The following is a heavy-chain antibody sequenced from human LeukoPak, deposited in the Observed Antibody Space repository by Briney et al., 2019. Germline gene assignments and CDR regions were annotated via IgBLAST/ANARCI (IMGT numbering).Heavy chain of an antibody. CDR2: INHSGST. J-gene: IGHJ4*02. Sequence: PSETLSLTCAVHGGSFSGYYWTRIRQPPGKGLEWIGEINHSGSTNYNPSLKSRITISVDTSKNQFSLILSSVTAADTAVYYCARGGYWTFDYWGQGTLVTVSS. CDR1: GGSFSGYY. V-gene: IGHV4-34*01. CDR3: ARGGYWTFDY. D-gene: IGHD2-8*02.